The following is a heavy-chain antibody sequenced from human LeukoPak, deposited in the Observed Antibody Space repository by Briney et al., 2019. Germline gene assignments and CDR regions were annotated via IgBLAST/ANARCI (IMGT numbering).Heavy chain of an antibody. CDR3: ATRPSDADAPYFDF. CDR2: IYRGGNT. J-gene: IGHJ4*02. Sequence: PGGSLRLSCAVSGLTVSNTYMSWVRQAPGKGLEWVSVIYRGGNTYYADSVKGRFTISRDTSRNTLFLQMNSLRAEDTALYYRATRPSDADAPYFDFWGQGTLVTVSS. CDR1: GLTVSNTY. D-gene: IGHD2-2*01. V-gene: IGHV3-66*01.